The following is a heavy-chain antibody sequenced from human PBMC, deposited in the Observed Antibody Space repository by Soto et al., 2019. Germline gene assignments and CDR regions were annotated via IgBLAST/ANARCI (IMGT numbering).Heavy chain of an antibody. V-gene: IGHV4-30-4*01. D-gene: IGHD3-10*01. CDR2: IYYSGST. CDR3: ARETRVDYYYGMDV. J-gene: IGHJ6*02. Sequence: SETLSLTCTVSGGSISSGDYYWSCIRQPPVKGMEWIGYIYYSGSTYYNPSLKSRVTISVDTSKNQFSLKLSSVTAADTAVYYCARETRVDYYYGMDVWGQGTTVTVSS. CDR1: GGSISSGDYY.